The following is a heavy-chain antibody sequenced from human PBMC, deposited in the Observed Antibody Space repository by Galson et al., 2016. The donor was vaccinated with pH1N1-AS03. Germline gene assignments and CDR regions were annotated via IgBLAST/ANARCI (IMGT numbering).Heavy chain of an antibody. CDR1: GNTLTELS. D-gene: IGHD3-16*01. CDR3: VTTAYAFGLGSVDAFDV. CDR2: FDPDNTET. Sequence: SVKVSCKVSGNTLTELSIQWVRQAPGEGLDWMGGFDPDNTETVYAQKFQGRVTMTEDTSTDTAYMELSSLRSGDTAKYYCVTTAYAFGLGSVDAFDVWGQGT. J-gene: IGHJ3*01. V-gene: IGHV1-24*01.